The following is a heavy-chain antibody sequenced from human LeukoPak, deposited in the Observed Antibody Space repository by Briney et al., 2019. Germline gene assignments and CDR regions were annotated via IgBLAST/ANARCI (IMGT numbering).Heavy chain of an antibody. Sequence: SETLSLTCTVSGYSISSAYYWGWIRQPPGKGLEWIGSLYHSGSTYYNPSLKSRVTISVDTSKNQFSLKLSSVTAADTAVYYCARAGTYYYDSSGYYIFDYWGQGTLVTVSS. V-gene: IGHV4-38-2*02. CDR1: GYSISSAYY. CDR2: LYHSGST. J-gene: IGHJ4*02. CDR3: ARAGTYYYDSSGYYIFDY. D-gene: IGHD3-22*01.